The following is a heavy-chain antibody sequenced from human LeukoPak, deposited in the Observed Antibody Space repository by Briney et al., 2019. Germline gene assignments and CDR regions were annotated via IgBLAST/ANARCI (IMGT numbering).Heavy chain of an antibody. D-gene: IGHD2-2*01. CDR1: GFTFDDYA. CDR3: AKDARYCSSTSCYYYYYMDV. CDR2: ISWNSGSI. V-gene: IGHV3-9*01. J-gene: IGHJ6*03. Sequence: PGGSLRLSCAASGFTFDDYAMHWVRQAPGKGLEWVSGISWNSGSIGYADSVKGRFTISRDNAKNSLYLQMNSLRAEDTALYYCAKDARYCSSTSCYYYYYMDVWGKGTTVTVSS.